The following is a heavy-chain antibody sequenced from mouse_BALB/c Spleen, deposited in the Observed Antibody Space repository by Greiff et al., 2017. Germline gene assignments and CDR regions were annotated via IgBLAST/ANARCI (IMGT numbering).Heavy chain of an antibody. CDR1: GFSLTGYG. D-gene: IGHD1-1*01. J-gene: IGHJ4*01. CDR2: IWGDGST. Sequence: VHLVESGPGLVAPSQSLSITCTASGFSLTGYGVNWVRQPPGKGLEWLGMIWGDGSTDYNSALKSRLSISKDNSKSQVFLKMNSLQTDDTAMYSCARNESYYGSSYYAMDYWGQGTSVTVSS. CDR3: ARNESYYGSSYYAMDY. V-gene: IGHV2-6-7*01.